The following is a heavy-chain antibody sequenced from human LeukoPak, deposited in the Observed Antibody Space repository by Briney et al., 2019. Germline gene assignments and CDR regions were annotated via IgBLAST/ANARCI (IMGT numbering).Heavy chain of an antibody. CDR3: ARDPPRSATIWAFDS. CDR2: TSSYNGQT. D-gene: IGHD3-10*01. CDR1: GYTFRSYG. J-gene: IGHJ3*02. V-gene: IGHV1-18*03. Sequence: ASVKVSCKAFGYTFRSYGITWVRQAPGQGLEWMGWTSSYNGQTNYLQKFKSRVAMGADPSTNTAYMELRSLTSDDMAVYYCARDPPRSATIWAFDSWGQGTMVTVSS.